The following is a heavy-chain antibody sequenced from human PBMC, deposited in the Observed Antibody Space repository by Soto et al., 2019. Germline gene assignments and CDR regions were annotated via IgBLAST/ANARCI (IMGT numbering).Heavy chain of an antibody. D-gene: IGHD2-21*01. V-gene: IGHV3-21*01. J-gene: IGHJ3*02. CDR1: GFTFSSYS. Sequence: GGSLRLSCAASGFTFSSYSMNWVRQAPGKGLEWVSSISSSSSYIYYADSVKGRFTISRDNAKNSLYLQMNSLRAEDTAVYYCARDRHIVVVHDRAFDIWGQGTMVTVSS. CDR3: ARDRHIVVVHDRAFDI. CDR2: ISSSSSYI.